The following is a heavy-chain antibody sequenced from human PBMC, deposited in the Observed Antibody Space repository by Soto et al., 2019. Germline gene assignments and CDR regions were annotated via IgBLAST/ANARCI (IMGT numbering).Heavy chain of an antibody. CDR2: IYYSGST. J-gene: IGHJ6*02. V-gene: IGHV4-59*01. Sequence: QVQLQESGPGLVKPSETLSLTCTVSGGSISSYYWSWIRQPPGKGLEWIGYIYYSGSTNYNPSLKSRLTISVDTSKNQFSRKLNSVTAADTAVYYCARAPHPSQYGMDVWGQGTTVTVSS. CDR3: ARAPHPSQYGMDV. CDR1: GGSISSYY.